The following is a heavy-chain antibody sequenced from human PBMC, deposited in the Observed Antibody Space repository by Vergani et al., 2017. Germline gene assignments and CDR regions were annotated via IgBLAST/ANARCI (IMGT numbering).Heavy chain of an antibody. CDR3: ARDPGLRRKQTALDYYYYGMDV. CDR2: INPNSGGT. Sequence: QVQLVQSGAEVKKPGASVKVSCKASGYTFTGYYMHWVRQAPGQGLEWMGWINPNSGGTNYAQKFQGRVTMTRDTSISTAYMELSRLRSDDTAVYYCARDPGLRRKQTALDYYYYGMDVWGQGTTVTVSS. V-gene: IGHV1-2*02. CDR1: GYTFTGYY. J-gene: IGHJ6*02. D-gene: IGHD4-23*01.